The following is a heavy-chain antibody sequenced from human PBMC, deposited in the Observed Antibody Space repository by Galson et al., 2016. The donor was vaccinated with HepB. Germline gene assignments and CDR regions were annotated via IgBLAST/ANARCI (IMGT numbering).Heavy chain of an antibody. CDR1: GFTFSDHY. D-gene: IGHD2-2*01. CDR2: ITSSGSTI. J-gene: IGHJ6*02. Sequence: SLRLSCAASGFTFSDHYMSWVRQAPGKGLEWISYITSSGSTIYYAGSVKGRFTISRDNAKNSLYLQMNSLRAGDTAVYYCARGGNIVVPPAVELMDVWGQGTTVTVSS. CDR3: ARGGNIVVPPAVELMDV. V-gene: IGHV3-11*04.